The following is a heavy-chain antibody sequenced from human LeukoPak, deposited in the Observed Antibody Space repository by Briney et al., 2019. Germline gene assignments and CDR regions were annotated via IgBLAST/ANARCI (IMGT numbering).Heavy chain of an antibody. D-gene: IGHD6-19*01. Sequence: GASVKVSCKASGYTFTSYDINWVRQATGQGLEWMGWMNPNSGNTGYAQKFQGRVTMTRNTSISTAYMELSSLRSEDTAVYYCARVVGTTVAGYYYYYYGMDVWGQGTTVTVSS. J-gene: IGHJ6*02. V-gene: IGHV1-8*01. CDR3: ARVVGTTVAGYYYYYYGMDV. CDR2: MNPNSGNT. CDR1: GYTFTSYD.